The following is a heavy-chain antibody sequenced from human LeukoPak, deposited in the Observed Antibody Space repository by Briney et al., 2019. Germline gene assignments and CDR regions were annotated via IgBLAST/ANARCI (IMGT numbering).Heavy chain of an antibody. CDR1: GFTFSSYG. V-gene: IGHV3-33*01. CDR2: IWYDGSNK. J-gene: IGHJ4*02. D-gene: IGHD1-26*01. Sequence: SGGPLRLSCAASGFTFSSYGMQWVPQAPGKGLGGVAVIWYDGSNKYYADSVKGRFTIPRDSSKNTLHLQMSSLRAEDTALYYCARENSGSYLGQFVYWGEGPLVTVSS. CDR3: ARENSGSYLGQFVY.